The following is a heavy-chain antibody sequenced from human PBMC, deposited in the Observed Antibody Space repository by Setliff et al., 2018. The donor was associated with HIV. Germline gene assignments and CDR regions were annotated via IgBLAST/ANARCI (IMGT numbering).Heavy chain of an antibody. D-gene: IGHD6-19*01. CDR3: VRDYRWLNWFFDL. J-gene: IGHJ2*01. Sequence: ETLSLSCAASGFIFSSHSMNWVRQAPGKGLEWVSSISRSSDEIHYADSVKGRFTISRDNTKYSLYLQMNKVRAEDTAVYFCVRDYRWLNWFFDLWGRGTLVTVSS. CDR1: GFIFSSHS. V-gene: IGHV3-21*01. CDR2: ISRSSDEI.